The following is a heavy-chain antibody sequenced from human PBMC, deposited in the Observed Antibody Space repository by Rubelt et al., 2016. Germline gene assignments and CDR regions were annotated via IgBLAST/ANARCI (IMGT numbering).Heavy chain of an antibody. V-gene: IGHV4-39*01. CDR1: GGSISSSSYY. CDR3: ARGRGYSYGSENYCFY. Sequence: QLQLQESGPGLVKPSETLSLTCTVSGGSISSSSYYWGWIRQPPGKGLEWIGSIYYSGSTYYNPSLRVRVTLSVDTSKNQFSLRLSSVTAAEAAVYYCARGRGYSYGSENYCFYWGQGTLVTVSS. CDR2: IYYSGST. D-gene: IGHD5-18*01. J-gene: IGHJ4*02.